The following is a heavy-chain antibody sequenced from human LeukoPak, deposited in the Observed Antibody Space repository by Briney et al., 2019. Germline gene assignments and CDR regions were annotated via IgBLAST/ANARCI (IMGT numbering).Heavy chain of an antibody. CDR2: IYPGDSDT. Sequence: GESLKISCKGSGYSFTSYWIGWVRQMPGKGLEWMGIIYPGDSDTRYSPSFQGQVTISADKSISTAYLQWSSLKASDTAMYYCARHGSYAAAGFYYYYGMDVWGQGTTVTVSS. CDR1: GYSFTSYW. CDR3: ARHGSYAAAGFYYYYGMDV. D-gene: IGHD6-13*01. V-gene: IGHV5-51*01. J-gene: IGHJ6*02.